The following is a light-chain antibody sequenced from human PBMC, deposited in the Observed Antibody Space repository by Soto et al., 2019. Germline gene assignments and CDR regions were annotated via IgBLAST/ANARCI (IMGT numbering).Light chain of an antibody. CDR3: QQYNDSSAT. CDR2: DVS. Sequence: DIEMVQSPSALFSSVGNTVTITFRASQKSSPWLAWYQQQKGKPPKLLMYDVSSLKRGVPSRFRGSGSGTEFTLTISSLQTDDFETYFCQQYNDSSATFGQGTKVDIK. CDR1: QKSSPW. J-gene: IGKJ1*01. V-gene: IGKV1-5*01.